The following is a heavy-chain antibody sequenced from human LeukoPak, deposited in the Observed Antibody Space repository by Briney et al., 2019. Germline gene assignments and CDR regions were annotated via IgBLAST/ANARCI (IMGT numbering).Heavy chain of an antibody. CDR1: GYTFTSYY. V-gene: IGHV1-46*01. J-gene: IGHJ5*02. CDR3: ARGPYYDILTGYYTPHWFDP. Sequence: ASVKVSCKASGYTFTSYYMHWVRQAPGQGLERMGIINPSGGSTSYAQKFQGRVTMTRDTSTSTVYMELSSLRSEDTAVYYCARGPYYDILTGYYTPHWFDPWGQGTLVTVSS. CDR2: INPSGGST. D-gene: IGHD3-9*01.